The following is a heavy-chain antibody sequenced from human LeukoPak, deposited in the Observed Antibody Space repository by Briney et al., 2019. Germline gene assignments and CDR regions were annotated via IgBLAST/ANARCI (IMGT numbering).Heavy chain of an antibody. CDR2: INSDGRST. J-gene: IGHJ4*02. Sequence: GGSLRLSWAASGFTLSSYWMHWVRQAPGQGLVWVSGINSDGRSTRYADSVKGRFTISRDNAKNTLYLQMNSLRAEDTAVYYCASKEVFDYWGQGTLVTVSS. V-gene: IGHV3-74*01. CDR3: ASKEVFDY. CDR1: GFTLSSYW.